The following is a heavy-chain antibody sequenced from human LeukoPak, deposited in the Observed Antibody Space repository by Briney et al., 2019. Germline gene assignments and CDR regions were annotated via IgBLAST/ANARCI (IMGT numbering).Heavy chain of an antibody. Sequence: SETLSLTCTVSGGSISNYYWSWIRQPPGKGLEWIGYIYYSGSSYYNSALKSRVTISADTSKNQFSLRLSSVTAADTAVYYCARIGGIPLGSFDIWGQGTMVTVSS. V-gene: IGHV4-59*01. CDR2: IYYSGSS. CDR1: GGSISNYY. D-gene: IGHD2-2*02. CDR3: ARIGGIPLGSFDI. J-gene: IGHJ3*02.